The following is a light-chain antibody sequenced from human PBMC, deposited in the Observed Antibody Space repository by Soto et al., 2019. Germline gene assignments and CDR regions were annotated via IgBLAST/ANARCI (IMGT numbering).Light chain of an antibody. CDR1: QDINKN. CDR3: QQYYSYPRT. CDR2: DAS. Sequence: DIQITQSPASLSASLVDIVTITCQASQDINKNLIWYQQKPGKAPKLLIYDASDLETGVPSRFSGSGSGTDFTLTISCLQSEDFATYYCQQYYSYPRTFGQGTKVDIK. J-gene: IGKJ1*01. V-gene: IGKV1-33*01.